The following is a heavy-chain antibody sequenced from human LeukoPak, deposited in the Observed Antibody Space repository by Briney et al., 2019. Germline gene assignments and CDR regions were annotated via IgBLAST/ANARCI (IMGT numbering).Heavy chain of an antibody. D-gene: IGHD5-12*01. CDR2: ISWNSDTI. J-gene: IGHJ4*02. CDR1: GFTFDDYA. CDR3: ATNGGGDSGYGNFDY. V-gene: IGHV3-9*01. Sequence: PGGSLRLSCAVSGFTFDDYAMHWVRQVPGKGPECVSGISWNSDTIGYGDSVKGRFTISRDNAKNSLYLQMNSLRAEDTALYYCATNGGGDSGYGNFDYWGQGTLVTVSS.